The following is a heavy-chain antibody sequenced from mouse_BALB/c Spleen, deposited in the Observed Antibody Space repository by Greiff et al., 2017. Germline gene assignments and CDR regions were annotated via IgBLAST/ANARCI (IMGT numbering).Heavy chain of an antibody. D-gene: IGHD3-2*02. V-gene: IGHV1-7*01. CDR1: GYTFTSYW. Sequence: HVQLQQSGAELAKPGASVKMSCKASGYTFTSYWMHWVKQRPGQGLEWIGYINPSTGYTEYNQKFKDKATLTADKSSSTAYMQLSSLTSEDSAVYYCARKAYWYFDVWGAGTTVTVSS. CDR2: INPSTGYT. CDR3: ARKAYWYFDV. J-gene: IGHJ1*01.